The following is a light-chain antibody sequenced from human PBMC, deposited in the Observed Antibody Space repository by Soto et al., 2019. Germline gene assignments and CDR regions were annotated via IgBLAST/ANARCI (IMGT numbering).Light chain of an antibody. V-gene: IGKV1-5*03. CDR2: KAS. J-gene: IGKJ4*02. Sequence: DIQMTQSPSTLSASVGDRVTITCRASQSISSWLAWYQQKPGKAPKLLIYKASSLEGGVPSRISGSGSGTEFTLISSSVQPDDFATYYCQHYSTYWRTFGRGTKVEIK. CDR1: QSISSW. CDR3: QHYSTYWRT.